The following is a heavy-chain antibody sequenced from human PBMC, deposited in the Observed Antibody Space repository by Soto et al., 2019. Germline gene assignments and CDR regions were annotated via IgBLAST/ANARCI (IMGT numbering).Heavy chain of an antibody. V-gene: IGHV4-4*02. J-gene: IGHJ4*02. CDR2: TSHSGNT. CDR3: ARNGGRFFDY. Sequence: SETLSLTCVVSDGSISSNTWWSWVRQPPDKGLEWFGETSHSGNTKYKPSLKSRVTISVDRAKSQLSVRLNSVTAADTAVYYCARNGGRFFDYWGPGTLVTVSS. CDR1: DGSISSNTW. D-gene: IGHD2-8*01.